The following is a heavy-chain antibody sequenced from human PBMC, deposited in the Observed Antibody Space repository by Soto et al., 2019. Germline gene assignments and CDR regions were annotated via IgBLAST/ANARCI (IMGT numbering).Heavy chain of an antibody. V-gene: IGHV3-23*01. D-gene: IGHD6-13*01. J-gene: IGHJ4*02. Sequence: EVPLLESGGGLVQPGGSLGLSCTASGFTFSSHAMTWVRQAPGKGLEWVSGLSDSGGSTYYADSVKGRFTISRDNSMNTLYLQMNTLRAEDTAVYYCAKVSSSWYSGFFDLWGQGTLVTVSS. CDR3: AKVSSSWYSGFFDL. CDR1: GFTFSSHA. CDR2: LSDSGGST.